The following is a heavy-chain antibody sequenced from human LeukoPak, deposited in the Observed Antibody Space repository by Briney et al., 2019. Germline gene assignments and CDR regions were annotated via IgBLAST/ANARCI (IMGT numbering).Heavy chain of an antibody. J-gene: IGHJ4*02. V-gene: IGHV3-23*01. CDR3: AKDQGRITIFGVVTGLFDY. CDR1: GFTFSSYA. D-gene: IGHD3-3*01. Sequence: GGSLRLSCAASGFTFSSYAMSWVRQAPGKGLEWVSAISGSGGSTYYADSVKGRFTISRDNSKNTLYLQMSSLRAEDTAVYYCAKDQGRITIFGVVTGLFDYWGQGTLVTVSS. CDR2: ISGSGGST.